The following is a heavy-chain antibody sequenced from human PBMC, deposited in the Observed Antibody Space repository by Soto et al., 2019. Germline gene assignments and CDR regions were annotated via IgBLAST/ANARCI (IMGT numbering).Heavy chain of an antibody. D-gene: IGHD2-2*02. CDR1: GDSITSNSYF. Sequence: SETLSLTCTVSGDSITSNSYFWAWIRQPPGKGLEWIGYIYYSGSTNYNPSLKSRVTISVDTSKNQFSLKLSSVTAADTAVYYCASVTRTCISTSCYRYYYGMDVWGQGTTVTVSS. J-gene: IGHJ6*02. CDR2: IYYSGST. V-gene: IGHV4-61*05. CDR3: ASVTRTCISTSCYRYYYGMDV.